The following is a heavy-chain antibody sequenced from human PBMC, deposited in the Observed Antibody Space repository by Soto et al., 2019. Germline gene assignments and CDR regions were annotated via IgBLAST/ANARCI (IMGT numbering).Heavy chain of an antibody. CDR3: AKGGEGYCSGTSCLYHMDA. Sequence: EVQLLESGGGLVQPGGSRRLSCAASGFTFSSCAMSWVRQAPGKGLEWVSTISDSGSTYYADSVKGRFTISRDISKNTLYVRMSSLRAEDTAVYYCAKGGEGYCSGTSCLYHMDAWGKGTTVTVSS. CDR2: ISDSGST. J-gene: IGHJ6*03. D-gene: IGHD2-15*01. V-gene: IGHV3-23*01. CDR1: GFTFSSCA.